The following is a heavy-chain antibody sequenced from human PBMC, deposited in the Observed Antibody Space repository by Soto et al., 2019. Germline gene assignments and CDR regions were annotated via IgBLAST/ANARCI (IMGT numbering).Heavy chain of an antibody. CDR2: ISGKDGST. D-gene: IGHD2-15*01. Sequence: EVQLLESGGGLVQPGGSLRLSCAASEFTFSSYAMSWVRQAPGKGLEWVPTISGKDGSTYYADSVKGRFTISRDTSKNTLYLQMNSLRAEDTAVYYCAKHLCSGGTCFSRYFDYWGRGTLVTVSS. V-gene: IGHV3-23*01. J-gene: IGHJ4*02. CDR1: EFTFSSYA. CDR3: AKHLCSGGTCFSRYFDY.